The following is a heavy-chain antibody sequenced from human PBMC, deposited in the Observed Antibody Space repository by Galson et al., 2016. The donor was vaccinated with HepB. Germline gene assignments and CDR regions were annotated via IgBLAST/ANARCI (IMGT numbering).Heavy chain of an antibody. CDR2: ISGSGGST. D-gene: IGHD3-16*01. J-gene: IGHJ3*02. V-gene: IGHV3-23*01. Sequence: SLRLSCAVSGSTFSSFAMNWFRQAPGKGLEWVSGISGSGGSTYFADSVKGRFTISRDNSKNTVDLQMNSLRAEDTAVYYCAGGYPGRDGAFDIWGQGTMVTVSS. CDR1: GSTFSSFA. CDR3: AGGYPGRDGAFDI.